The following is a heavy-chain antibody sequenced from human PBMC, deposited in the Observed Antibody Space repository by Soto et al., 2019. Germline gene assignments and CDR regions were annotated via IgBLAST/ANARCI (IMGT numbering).Heavy chain of an antibody. Sequence: GGSLRLSCAASGFTFSSYGMSWVRQAPGKGLEWVSGISGSGDNTYYADSVKGRFTISRDISKNTLYLQMNSLKTEDTAVYYCTRDPFGVVTGYYYYYMDVWGKGTTVTVSS. CDR2: ISGSGDNT. J-gene: IGHJ6*03. CDR3: TRDPFGVVTGYYYYYMDV. CDR1: GFTFSSYG. V-gene: IGHV3-23*01. D-gene: IGHD3-3*01.